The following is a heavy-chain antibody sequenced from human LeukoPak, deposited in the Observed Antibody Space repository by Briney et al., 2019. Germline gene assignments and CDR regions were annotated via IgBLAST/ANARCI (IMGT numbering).Heavy chain of an antibody. CDR3: ARKGVDGSGYDLDY. D-gene: IGHD5-12*01. J-gene: IGHJ4*02. V-gene: IGHV3-23*01. Sequence: GGSLRLSCAASGFTFRGYAMIWVRQAPGKGLEWVSSVPDSGSHTHYADSVKGRFTISRDNSKNTLYLQMNNLRVEDTALYYCARKGVDGSGYDLDYWGQGTLVTVSS. CDR1: GFTFRGYA. CDR2: VPDSGSHT.